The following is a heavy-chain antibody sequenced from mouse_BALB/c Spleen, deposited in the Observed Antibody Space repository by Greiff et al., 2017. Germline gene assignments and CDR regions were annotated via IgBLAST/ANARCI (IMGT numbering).Heavy chain of an antibody. CDR1: GYTFPDYA. V-gene: IGHV1-67*01. J-gene: IGHJ3*01. Sequence: QVQLQQSGPELVRPGVSVKISCKGSGYTFPDYAMHWVKQSYAKSLEWIGVISTYYGNTNYNQKFKGKATMTVDQSSSTAYMELARLTSEDSAIYYCARSLYYRYECAYWGQGTLVTVSA. CDR3: ARSLYYRYECAY. D-gene: IGHD2-14*01. CDR2: ISTYYGNT.